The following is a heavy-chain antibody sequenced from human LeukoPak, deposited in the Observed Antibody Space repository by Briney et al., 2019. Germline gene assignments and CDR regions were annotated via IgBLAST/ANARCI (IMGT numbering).Heavy chain of an antibody. CDR3: ARDLRPAIGSEYYYYYGMDV. D-gene: IGHD2/OR15-2a*01. V-gene: IGHV3-21*01. CDR2: ISNSSSHI. CDR1: GFTFSSYS. Sequence: GGSLRLSCAASGFTFSSYSMNWVRPPPGKALEWVSSISNSSSHIYYADSVKGRFTISRDNAKNSLYLQMNSLRAEDTAVYYCARDLRPAIGSEYYYYYGMDVWGQGTTVTVSS. J-gene: IGHJ6*02.